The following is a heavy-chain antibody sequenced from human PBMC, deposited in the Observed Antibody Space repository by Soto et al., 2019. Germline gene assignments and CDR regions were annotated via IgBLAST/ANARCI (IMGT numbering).Heavy chain of an antibody. Sequence: HLGGSLRLSCAASGFTFSSYDMHWVRQATGKGLEWVSAIGTAGDTYYPGSVKGRFTISRENAKNSLHLQMNSLRAEDTAVYYCARENYYDSSGYSFFDYWGQGTLVTVSS. D-gene: IGHD3-22*01. V-gene: IGHV3-13*01. CDR2: IGTAGDT. CDR3: ARENYYDSSGYSFFDY. CDR1: GFTFSSYD. J-gene: IGHJ4*02.